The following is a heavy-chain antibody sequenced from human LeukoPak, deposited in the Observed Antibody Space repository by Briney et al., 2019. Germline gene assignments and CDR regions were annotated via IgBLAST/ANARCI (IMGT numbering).Heavy chain of an antibody. V-gene: IGHV3-43*02. CDR3: AKDMYSSSSSHFDY. J-gene: IGHJ4*02. CDR1: GFTFDDYA. Sequence: GGSLRLSCAASGFTFDDYAMHWVRQVPGKGLEWVSLISGDGDYTYYADSVKGRFTISRDNSKYSLYLQMNSLRTEDTALYYCAKDMYSSSSSHFDYWGQGTLVTVSS. CDR2: ISGDGDYT. D-gene: IGHD6-6*01.